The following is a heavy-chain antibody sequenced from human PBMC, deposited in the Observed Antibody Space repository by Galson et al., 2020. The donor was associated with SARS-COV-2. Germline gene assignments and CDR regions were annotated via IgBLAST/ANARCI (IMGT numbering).Heavy chain of an antibody. V-gene: IGHV3-30*04. J-gene: IGHJ4*02. CDR2: ISYDGNNK. D-gene: IGHD6-13*01. CDR1: GFTFSNYA. Sequence: GESLKISCAASGFTFSNYAMHWVRQAPGKGLERAAVISYDGNNKYYADSVKGRFTISRDNSKNTLYLQMNSLRAEDTAVYYCARDSNEAIEEAGDYWGQGTLVTVSS. CDR3: ARDSNEAIEEAGDY.